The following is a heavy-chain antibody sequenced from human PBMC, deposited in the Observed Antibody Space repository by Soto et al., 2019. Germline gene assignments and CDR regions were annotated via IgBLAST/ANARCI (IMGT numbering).Heavy chain of an antibody. CDR1: EVTISGYA. V-gene: IGHV3-23*01. CDR2: ISGSGGST. D-gene: IGHD4-17*01. J-gene: IGHJ4*02. Sequence: RLSCAAAEVTISGYAGRCVRQEPGKGLEWVSAISGSGGSTYYADSVKGRFTISRDNSKNTLYLQMNSLRAEDTAVYYCAKSGLRWYFDFWGQGTLVTVSS. CDR3: AKSGLRWYFDF.